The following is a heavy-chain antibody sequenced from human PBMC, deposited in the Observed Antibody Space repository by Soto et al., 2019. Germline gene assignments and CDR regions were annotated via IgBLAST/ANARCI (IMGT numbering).Heavy chain of an antibody. J-gene: IGHJ6*02. CDR3: ARGASPPWEQWLVRVDYYYGMDV. V-gene: IGHV1-69*13. Sequence: ASVKVSCKASGGTFSSYAISWVRQAPGQGLEWMGGFIPIFGTANYAQKFQGRVTITADESTSTAYMELSSLRSEDTAVYYCARGASPPWEQWLVRVDYYYGMDVWGQGTTVTVSS. CDR1: GGTFSSYA. D-gene: IGHD6-19*01. CDR2: FIPIFGTA.